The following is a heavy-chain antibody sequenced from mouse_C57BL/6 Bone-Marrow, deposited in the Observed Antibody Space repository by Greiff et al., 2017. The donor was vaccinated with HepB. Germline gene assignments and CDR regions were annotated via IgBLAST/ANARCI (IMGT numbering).Heavy chain of an antibody. J-gene: IGHJ3*01. Sequence: DVQLQESGAELVRPGASVKLSCTASGFNIKDDYMHWVKQRPEQGLEWIGWIDPENGDTEYASKFQGKATITADTSSNTAYLQLSSLTSEDTAVYYCTPYSNPFAYWGQGTLVTVSA. CDR2: IDPENGDT. CDR3: TPYSNPFAY. D-gene: IGHD2-5*01. V-gene: IGHV14-4*01. CDR1: GFNIKDDY.